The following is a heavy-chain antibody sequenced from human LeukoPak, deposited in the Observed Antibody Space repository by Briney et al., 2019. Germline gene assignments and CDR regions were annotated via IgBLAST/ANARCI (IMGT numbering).Heavy chain of an antibody. J-gene: IGHJ4*02. CDR1: GFTFDDYA. CDR3: AGRYREGPFDY. V-gene: IGHV3-9*01. D-gene: IGHD1-26*01. Sequence: GGSLRLSCAASGFTFDDYAMHWVRQAPGKGLEWVSGISWNSGSIGYADSVKGRFTISRDNAKNSLYLQMNSLRAEDTALYYCAGRYREGPFDYWGQGTLVTVSS. CDR2: ISWNSGSI.